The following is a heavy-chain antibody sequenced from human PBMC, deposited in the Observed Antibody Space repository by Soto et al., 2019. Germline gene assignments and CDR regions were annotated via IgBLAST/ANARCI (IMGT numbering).Heavy chain of an antibody. J-gene: IGHJ6*02. CDR1: GFTFRSYA. Sequence: LRLSCAASGFTFRSYALSWVRQAPGKGLEWVSVITGSAGSTYYADSVKGRFTISRDNSKKTLYLQMNSLRAEDTAVYYCAKGGFAFPDYYYTMDVWGQGTTVTVS. CDR2: ITGSAGST. CDR3: AKGGFAFPDYYYTMDV. D-gene: IGHD3-16*01. V-gene: IGHV3-23*01.